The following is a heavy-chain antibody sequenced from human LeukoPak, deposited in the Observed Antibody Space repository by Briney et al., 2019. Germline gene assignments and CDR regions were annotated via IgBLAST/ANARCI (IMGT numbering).Heavy chain of an antibody. CDR2: INHSGST. V-gene: IGHV4-34*01. D-gene: IGHD1-7*01. CDR3: ARGQVSGTTYRY. CDR1: GGSFSGYY. J-gene: IGHJ4*02. Sequence: PSETLSLTCAVYGGSFSGYYWSWIRQPPGKGLEWIGEINHSGSTNYNPSLKSRVTISVDTSKNQFSLKLSSVTAADTAVYYCARGQVSGTTYRYWGQGTLVTVSS.